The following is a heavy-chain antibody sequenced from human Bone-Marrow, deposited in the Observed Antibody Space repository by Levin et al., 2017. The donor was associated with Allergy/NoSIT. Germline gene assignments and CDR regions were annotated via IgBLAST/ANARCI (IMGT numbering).Heavy chain of an antibody. CDR1: QFTFSNFA. Sequence: GESLKISCVASQFTFSNFAMHWVRQAPGRGLEWVSLISYDGSDKYYGESVKGRFTISRDNSKNTLYLQMNGLRAEDTAVYFCAKYRVVGESGYDPGIDYWGQGALVTVSS. CDR2: ISYDGSDK. V-gene: IGHV3-30*18. D-gene: IGHD5-12*01. CDR3: AKYRVVGESGYDPGIDY. J-gene: IGHJ4*02.